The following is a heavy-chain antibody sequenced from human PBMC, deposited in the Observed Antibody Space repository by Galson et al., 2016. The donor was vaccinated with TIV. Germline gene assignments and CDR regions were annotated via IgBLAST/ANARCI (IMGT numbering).Heavy chain of an antibody. J-gene: IGHJ6*02. V-gene: IGHV1-2*02. CDR1: GYTFIGHY. CDR2: INPNSGGT. CDR3: ARESYSDSSGYYFTYYYYGMDV. D-gene: IGHD3-22*01. Sequence: SVKVSCKASGYTFIGHYLHWVRQAPGQGLEWMGWINPNSGGTEFALKFQGRVTMTRDPSTGTVYMELSRLRSDDTAVYFCARESYSDSSGYYFTYYYYGMDVWGQGTTVTVSS.